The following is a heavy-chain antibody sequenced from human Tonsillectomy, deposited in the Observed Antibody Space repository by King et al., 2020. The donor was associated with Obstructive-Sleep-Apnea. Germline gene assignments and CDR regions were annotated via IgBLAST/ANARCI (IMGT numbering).Heavy chain of an antibody. CDR1: GGSISSYY. Sequence: LQLQESGPGLVKPSETLSLTCTVSGGSISSYYWSWIRQPPGKGLEWIGYIYYSGSTNYNPSLKSRVTISVDTSKNQFSLKLSSVTAADTAVYYCSRANYYDRSGYYSDYWGQGTLVTVSS. D-gene: IGHD3-22*01. J-gene: IGHJ4*02. CDR2: IYYSGST. CDR3: SRANYYDRSGYYSDY. V-gene: IGHV4-59*01.